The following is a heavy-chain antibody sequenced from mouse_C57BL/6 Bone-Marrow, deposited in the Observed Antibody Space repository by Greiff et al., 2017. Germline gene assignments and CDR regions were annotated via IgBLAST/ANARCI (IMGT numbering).Heavy chain of an antibody. CDR1: GYSITSGYY. CDR2: ISYDGSN. J-gene: IGHJ3*01. V-gene: IGHV3-6*01. Sequence: EVHLVESGPGLVKPSQSLSLTCSVTGYSITSGYYWNWIRQFPGNKLEWMGYISYDGSNNYNPSLKNRISITRDTSKNQFFLKLNSVTTEDTATYYCARVGYSWFAYWGQGTLVTVSA. CDR3: ARVGYSWFAY. D-gene: IGHD2-3*01.